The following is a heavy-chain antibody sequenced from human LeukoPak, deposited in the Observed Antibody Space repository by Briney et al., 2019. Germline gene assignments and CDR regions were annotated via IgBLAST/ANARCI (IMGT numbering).Heavy chain of an antibody. CDR3: ARDIHWESGGQDY. CDR2: ICGSDGST. J-gene: IGHJ4*02. D-gene: IGHD3-16*01. CDR1: GFTFSSYA. Sequence: GGSLRLSCAASGFTFSSYAMNWVRQASGKXLEWVSTICGSDGSTYYADSVKGRFTISRDNSKNTLYLQMNSLRAEDTAVYYCARDIHWESGGQDYWGQGTLVIVSS. V-gene: IGHV3-23*01.